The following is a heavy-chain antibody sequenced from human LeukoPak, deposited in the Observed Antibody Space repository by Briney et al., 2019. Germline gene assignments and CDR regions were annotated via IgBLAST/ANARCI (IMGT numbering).Heavy chain of an antibody. J-gene: IGHJ5*02. V-gene: IGHV4-59*01. CDR2: IYYSGST. CDR3: ARGDCSGGSCYSGVWFDP. CDR1: GGSFSSYY. D-gene: IGHD2-15*01. Sequence: SETLSLTCAVYGGSFSSYYWSWIRQPPGRGLEWIGYIYYSGSTNYNPSLKSRVTISVDTSKNQFSLKLSSVTAADTAVYYCARGDCSGGSCYSGVWFDPWGQGTLVTVSS.